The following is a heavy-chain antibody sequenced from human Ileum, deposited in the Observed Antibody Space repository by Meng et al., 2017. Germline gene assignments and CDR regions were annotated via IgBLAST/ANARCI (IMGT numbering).Heavy chain of an antibody. CDR3: ASGSGSLDY. D-gene: IGHD3-3*01. V-gene: IGHV6-1*01. J-gene: IGHJ4*02. CDR1: GGSVSSNIAA. CDR2: TYYRSKWYS. Sequence: VQLQQSSPGLVKPSQTLSLTCAFPGGSVSSNIAAWNWIRQSPLRGLEWLGRTYYRSKWYSEYAVSVKSRISITPDTSKNQFSLQMNSVTPEDTAVYYCASGSGSLDYWGPGTLVTVSS.